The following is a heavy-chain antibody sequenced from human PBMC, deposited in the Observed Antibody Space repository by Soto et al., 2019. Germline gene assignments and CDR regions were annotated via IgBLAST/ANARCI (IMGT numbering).Heavy chain of an antibody. V-gene: IGHV2-5*02. CDR1: GFSLSTSGVG. J-gene: IGHJ1*01. Sequence: QITLKESGPTLVKPTQTLTLTCTFSGFSLSTSGVGVGWIRQPPGKALEWLALIYWDDDKRYSPSLKSRLTITKDTSKNQVVLTMTNMDPVDTATYYCAHRGYYYDSSGYYSAAEYFQHWGQGILVTVSS. D-gene: IGHD3-22*01. CDR2: IYWDDDK. CDR3: AHRGYYYDSSGYYSAAEYFQH.